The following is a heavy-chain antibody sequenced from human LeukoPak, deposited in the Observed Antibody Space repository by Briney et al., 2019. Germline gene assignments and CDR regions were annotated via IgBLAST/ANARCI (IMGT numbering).Heavy chain of an antibody. Sequence: SETLPLTCAVYGGSFSGYYWSWIRQPPGKGLEWIGEINHSGSTNYNPSLKSLVTISVDTSKNQFSLKLSSVTAADTAVYYCARRGRDGYKGKKYYFDYWGQGTLVTVSS. CDR2: INHSGST. V-gene: IGHV4-34*01. CDR3: ARRGRDGYKGKKYYFDY. CDR1: GGSFSGYY. D-gene: IGHD5-24*01. J-gene: IGHJ4*02.